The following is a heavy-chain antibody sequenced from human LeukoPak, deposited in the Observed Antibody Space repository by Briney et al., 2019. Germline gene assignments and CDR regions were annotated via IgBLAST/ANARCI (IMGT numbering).Heavy chain of an antibody. CDR3: ARAKITAADIDRPFDP. CDR1: GYTFTSYD. J-gene: IGHJ5*02. D-gene: IGHD6-13*01. CDR2: MNPNSGNT. Sequence: GASVKVSCKASGYTFTSYDINWVRQATGQGLEWMGWMNPNSGNTGYAQKFQGRVTITRNTSISTAYMELSSLRSEDTAVYYCARAKITAADIDRPFDPWGQGTLVTVSS. V-gene: IGHV1-8*03.